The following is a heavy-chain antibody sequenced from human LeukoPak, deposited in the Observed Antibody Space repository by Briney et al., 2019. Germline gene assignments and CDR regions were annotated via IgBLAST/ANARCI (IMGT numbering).Heavy chain of an antibody. CDR3: AKNGQSGFSFDP. Sequence: SETLSLTCAVYGASFNGYYWSWIRQPPGKGLEWIGEGDHSGGTKYNPSLKSRVTISADSSKNQFSLKLTSVTAADTAVYYCAKNGQSGFSFDPWGQGTLVTVSS. J-gene: IGHJ5*02. CDR1: GASFNGYY. D-gene: IGHD1-26*01. V-gene: IGHV4-34*01. CDR2: GDHSGGT.